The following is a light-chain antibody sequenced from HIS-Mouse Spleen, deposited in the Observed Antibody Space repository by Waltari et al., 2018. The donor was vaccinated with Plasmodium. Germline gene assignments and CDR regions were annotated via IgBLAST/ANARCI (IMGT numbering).Light chain of an antibody. J-gene: IGLJ3*02. CDR1: ALQQKY. CDR2: EDS. CDR3: YSTDSSGNHRV. Sequence: SYELTLPPSVSVSTGQTARITCSGDALQQKYAYWYQQKSGQAPVLFIYEDSKRPSGIPERFSGSSSGTMATLTISGAQVEDEADYYCYSTDSSGNHRVFGGGTKLTVL. V-gene: IGLV3-10*01.